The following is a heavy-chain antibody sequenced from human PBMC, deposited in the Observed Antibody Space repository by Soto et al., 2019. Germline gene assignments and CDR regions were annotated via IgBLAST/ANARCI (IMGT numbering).Heavy chain of an antibody. CDR3: PRSQGSSTSLEIYYYYYYGMDV. J-gene: IGHJ6*02. V-gene: IGHV1-69*01. D-gene: IGHD2-2*01. CDR2: IIPISETT. CDR1: GGTFSSYA. Sequence: QVQLVQSGAEVKKPGSSVKVSCKASGGTFSSYAISWVRQAPGRGLEWMGGIIPISETTNYAQKFQGRVTITADESKSTAYMELSSLRSEDTAVYYCPRSQGSSTSLEIYYYYYYGMDVWGQGTTVTVSS.